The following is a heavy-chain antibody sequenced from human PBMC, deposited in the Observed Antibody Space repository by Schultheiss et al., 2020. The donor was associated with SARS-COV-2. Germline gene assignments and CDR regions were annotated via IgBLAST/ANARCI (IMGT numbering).Heavy chain of an antibody. J-gene: IGHJ4*02. CDR3: ASDYCTSTSCYRDY. CDR1: GFTFSSYS. D-gene: IGHD2-2*01. Sequence: GGSLRLSCAASGFTFSSYSMNWVRQAPGKGLEWVAVISFDGSNKYYADSVKGRFTISRDNSKNTLYLQMNSLRGEDTAVYYCASDYCTSTSCYRDYWGQGTLVTVS. V-gene: IGHV3-30*03. CDR2: ISFDGSNK.